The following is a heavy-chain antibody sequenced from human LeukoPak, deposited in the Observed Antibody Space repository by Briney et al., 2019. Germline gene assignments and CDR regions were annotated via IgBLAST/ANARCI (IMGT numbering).Heavy chain of an antibody. J-gene: IGHJ4*02. CDR1: GYSFTSYW. V-gene: IGHV5-51*01. CDR3: ARHRAAAEGGALDY. CDR2: IYPGDSDT. D-gene: IGHD6-13*01. Sequence: GESLKISCKGSGYSFTSYWIGWVRQMPGKGLEWMGIIYPGDSDTRYSPSFQGQVTISADKSNSAAYLQWSSLKASDNAIYYCARHRAAAEGGALDYWGQGTLVTVCS.